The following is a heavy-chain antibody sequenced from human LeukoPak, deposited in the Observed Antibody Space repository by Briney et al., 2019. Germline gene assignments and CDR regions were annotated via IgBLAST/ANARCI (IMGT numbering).Heavy chain of an antibody. CDR2: IIPIFGTA. Sequence: SVTVSCTASGGTFSSYAISWVRQAPGQGLEWMGGIIPIFGTANYAQKFQGRVTITADESTSTAYMELSSLRSEDTAVYYCARRYCSGGSCYFYWGQGTLVTVSS. V-gene: IGHV1-69*01. J-gene: IGHJ4*02. D-gene: IGHD2-15*01. CDR3: ARRYCSGGSCYFY. CDR1: GGTFSSYA.